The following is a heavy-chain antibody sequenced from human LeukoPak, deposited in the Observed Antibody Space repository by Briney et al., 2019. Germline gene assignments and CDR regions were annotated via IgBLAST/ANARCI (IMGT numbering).Heavy chain of an antibody. V-gene: IGHV4-34*01. D-gene: IGHD6-13*01. CDR2: INHSGST. Sequence: SETLSLTCAVYGGSFSGYYWSWIRQTPGKGLEWIGEINHSGSTYYNPSLKSRVSLSVDTSKNQFSLKLSSVTAADTAVFYCARGGSTWYRSSYYYGMDVWGQGITVTVSS. CDR3: ARGGSTWYRSSYYYGMDV. J-gene: IGHJ6*02. CDR1: GGSFSGYY.